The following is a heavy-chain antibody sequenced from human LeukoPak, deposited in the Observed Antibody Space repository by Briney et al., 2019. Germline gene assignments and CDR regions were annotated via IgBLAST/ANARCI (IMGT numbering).Heavy chain of an antibody. J-gene: IGHJ4*02. CDR3: ARDIHSSGYLFDY. CDR1: GGSISSGNYY. Sequence: SETLSLTCTVSGGSISSGNYYWSWIRQHPGKGLEWIGYIHHSGSTYYNPSLKSRVIISVDTSKNQFSLKLSSVTAADTAVYYCARDIHSSGYLFDYWGQGTLVTVSS. D-gene: IGHD3-22*01. V-gene: IGHV4-31*03. CDR2: IHHSGST.